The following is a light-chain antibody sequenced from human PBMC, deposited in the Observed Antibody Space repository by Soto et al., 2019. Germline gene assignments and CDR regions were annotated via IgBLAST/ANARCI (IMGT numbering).Light chain of an antibody. J-gene: IGKJ3*01. CDR1: QSVRNNY. CDR3: QQYGSSYT. CDR2: GTS. V-gene: IGKV3-20*01. Sequence: EIVLTQSPGTLSLSPGERATLSCRASQSVRNNYLAWYQQQPGQAPRLLIYGTSTRDTGIPDRCSGSGSGRDFTLTISSLETEEFAVYYCQQYGSSYTFGPGTKVEIK.